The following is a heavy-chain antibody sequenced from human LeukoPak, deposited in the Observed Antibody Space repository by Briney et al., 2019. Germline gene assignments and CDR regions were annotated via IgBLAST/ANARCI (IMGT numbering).Heavy chain of an antibody. CDR1: GFTFSSYA. CDR3: AKRRMVRGVVPDAFDI. D-gene: IGHD3-10*01. J-gene: IGHJ3*02. V-gene: IGHV3-23*01. CDR2: ISASGDST. Sequence: GGSLRLSCAASGFTFSSYAMNWVRQAPGKGLEWVSAISASGDSTYYADSVKGRFTISRDNSENTLSLQMNSLRAEDTAVYYCAKRRMVRGVVPDAFDIWGQGTMVTVSS.